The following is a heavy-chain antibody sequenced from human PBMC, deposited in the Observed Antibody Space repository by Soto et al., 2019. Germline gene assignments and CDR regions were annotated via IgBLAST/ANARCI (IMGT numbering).Heavy chain of an antibody. CDR3: ASFRWHYYFDY. Sequence: SETLSLTCTVSGGSISSFYWSWVRQHPGKGLEWIGYIYYSGSTNYNPSLKSRVTISVDTSKNQFSLKLSSVTAADTAVYYCASFRWHYYFDYWGQGTLVTVSS. V-gene: IGHV4-59*12. CDR2: IYYSGST. J-gene: IGHJ4*02. D-gene: IGHD2-15*01. CDR1: GGSISSFY.